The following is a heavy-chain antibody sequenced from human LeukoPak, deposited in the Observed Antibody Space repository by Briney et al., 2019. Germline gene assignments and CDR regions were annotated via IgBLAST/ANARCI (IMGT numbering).Heavy chain of an antibody. D-gene: IGHD1-26*01. Sequence: PSETLSLTCTVSGGSISSSSYYWGWVRPPPGKGLEGIGSIYYSGSTYYNPSLKSRVTISVDTSKNQFSLKLSSVTAADTAVYYCARHVGGGSYGIDYWGQGTLVTVSS. CDR1: GGSISSSSYY. J-gene: IGHJ4*02. V-gene: IGHV4-39*01. CDR3: ARHVGGGSYGIDY. CDR2: IYYSGST.